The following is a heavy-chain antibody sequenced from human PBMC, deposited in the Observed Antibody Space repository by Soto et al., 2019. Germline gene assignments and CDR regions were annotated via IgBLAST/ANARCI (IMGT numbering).Heavy chain of an antibody. J-gene: IGHJ5*02. Sequence: VQLVQSGAEVKKPGSSVKVSCKASGGTFSSYTISWVRQAPGQGLEWMGRIIPILGIANYAQKFQGRVTITADKSTSTAYMELSSLRSEDTAVYSCSRDFSGHHISIRLDPWGQGTLVTVSS. D-gene: IGHD3-3*02. CDR1: GGTFSSYT. CDR2: IIPILGIA. CDR3: SRDFSGHHISIRLDP. V-gene: IGHV1-69*08.